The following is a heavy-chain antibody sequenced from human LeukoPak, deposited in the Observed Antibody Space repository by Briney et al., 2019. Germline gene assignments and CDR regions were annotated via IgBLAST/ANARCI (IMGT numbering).Heavy chain of an antibody. CDR2: VNPNNGGT. CDR3: ARVPGGPARDLNY. Sequence: ASVKVSCKASGYTFTDYYTHWVRQAPGQGLEWMGWVNPNNGGTNYAQKFQGRVTMTTDTSISTAYMELSSLTSDDTAVYYCARVPGGPARDLNYWGQGCLLTVSS. V-gene: IGHV1-2*02. CDR1: GYTFTDYY. J-gene: IGHJ4*02. D-gene: IGHD3-16*01.